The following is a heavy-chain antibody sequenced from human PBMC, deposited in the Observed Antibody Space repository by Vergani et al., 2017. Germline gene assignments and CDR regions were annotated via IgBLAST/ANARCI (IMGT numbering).Heavy chain of an antibody. CDR2: LSGSGGST. CDR1: GFTFSSYA. V-gene: IGHV3-23*01. D-gene: IGHD1-26*01. Sequence: EVQLLESGGGLVQPGGSLRLSCAASGFTFSSYAMSWVRQAPGKGLEWVSALSGSGGSTYYADSVKGRFTISRDNSKNTLYLQMNSLRAEDTAVYYCAKSSTYSGSYPVDYWGQGTLVTVSS. CDR3: AKSSTYSGSYPVDY. J-gene: IGHJ4*02.